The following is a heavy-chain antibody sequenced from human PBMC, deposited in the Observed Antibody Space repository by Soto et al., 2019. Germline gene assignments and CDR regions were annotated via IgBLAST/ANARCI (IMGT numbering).Heavy chain of an antibody. CDR3: ARETPYYYDSSGYPPVFDY. CDR2: IRSSSSYI. V-gene: IGHV3-21*01. J-gene: IGHJ4*02. D-gene: IGHD3-22*01. Sequence: GGSLRLSCAASGFTFSSYSMNWVRQALGKGLEWVSSIRSSSSYIYYADSVKGRFTISRDNAKNSLYLQMNSLRAEDTAVYYCARETPYYYDSSGYPPVFDYWGQGTLVTVSS. CDR1: GFTFSSYS.